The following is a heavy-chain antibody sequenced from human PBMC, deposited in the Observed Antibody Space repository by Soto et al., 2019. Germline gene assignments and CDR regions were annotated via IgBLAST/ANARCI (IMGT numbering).Heavy chain of an antibody. CDR2: INHSADT. J-gene: IGHJ4*02. V-gene: IGHV4-34*01. CDR1: GGSFSGYY. Sequence: QVQLQQWGAGLVKPSETVSLTCAVYGGSFSGYYWSWVRQPPGKGLEWIGEINHSADTSYNPSLKGRATRVVDTSKSQVSLKVNSVTAADTAVYYCARVGYYDSSGFYAPFDSWGQGTPVVVSS. D-gene: IGHD3-22*01. CDR3: ARVGYYDSSGFYAPFDS.